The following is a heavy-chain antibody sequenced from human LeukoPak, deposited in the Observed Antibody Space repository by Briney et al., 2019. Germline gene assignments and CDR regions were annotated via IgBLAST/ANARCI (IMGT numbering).Heavy chain of an antibody. D-gene: IGHD3-9*01. V-gene: IGHV3-23*01. CDR3: AKVLPPYDILTGYYNPVDY. Sequence: PGGSLRLSCAASGFTFSSYAMSWVRQAPGKGMEWGSAISGSGGSTYYADSVKGRFTISTDNSKTTLYLQMNSLRAEDTAVYYCAKVLPPYDILTGYYNPVDYWGQGTLVTVSS. CDR1: GFTFSSYA. J-gene: IGHJ4*02. CDR2: ISGSGGST.